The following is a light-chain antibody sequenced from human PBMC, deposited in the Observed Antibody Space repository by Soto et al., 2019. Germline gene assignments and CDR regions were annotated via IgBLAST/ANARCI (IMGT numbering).Light chain of an antibody. Sequence: EIVMTQSPATLSVSPGERATLSCRASQSVSSNLAWYQQKPGQAPRLLIYGASTRATGIPARFSGSGSGTELTLTISSLQSEDFAVYYCQQYNNWPFTFGPGTKVAI. CDR3: QQYNNWPFT. V-gene: IGKV3-15*01. CDR2: GAS. CDR1: QSVSSN. J-gene: IGKJ3*01.